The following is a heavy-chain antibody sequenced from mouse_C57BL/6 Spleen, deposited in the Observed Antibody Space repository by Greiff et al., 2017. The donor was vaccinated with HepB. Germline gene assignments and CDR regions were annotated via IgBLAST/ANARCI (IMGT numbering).Heavy chain of an antibody. Sequence: VQLQQSGAELVKPGASVKLSCKASGYTFTSYWMHWVKQRPGQGLEWIGMIHPNSGSTNYNEKFKSKATLTVDKSSSTAYMQLSSLTSEDSAVYYCARSESNYGDDYFDYWGQGTTLTVSS. J-gene: IGHJ2*01. CDR1: GYTFTSYW. CDR3: ARSESNYGDDYFDY. CDR2: IHPNSGST. D-gene: IGHD2-5*01. V-gene: IGHV1-64*01.